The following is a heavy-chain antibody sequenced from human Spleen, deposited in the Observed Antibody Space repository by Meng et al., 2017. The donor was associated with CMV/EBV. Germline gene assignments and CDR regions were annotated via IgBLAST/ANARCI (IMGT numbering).Heavy chain of an antibody. CDR3: AKDSIPDISYYYYGMDV. CDR1: GFTFSSYA. J-gene: IGHJ6*02. D-gene: IGHD3-9*01. CDR2: ISGSGGST. Sequence: GESLKISCAASGFTFSSYAMSWVRQAPGKGLEWVSAISGSGGSTYYADSVKGRFTTSRDNSKNTLYLQMNSLRAEDTAVYYCAKDSIPDISYYYYGMDVWGQGTTVTVSS. V-gene: IGHV3-23*01.